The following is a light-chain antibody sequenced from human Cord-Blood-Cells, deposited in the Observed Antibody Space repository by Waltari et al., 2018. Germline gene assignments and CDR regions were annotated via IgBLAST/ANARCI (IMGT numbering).Light chain of an antibody. Sequence: QSALTQHRSVSVSPGQSVTIPCTGPSSDVGGYNYVSWYQQHQGKAPKLMIYDVSKRPSGVHDRFSGSKSGNTASLTISGLQAEDEADYYCCSYAGSYVFGTGTKVTVL. CDR2: DVS. CDR3: CSYAGSYV. CDR1: SSDVGGYNY. J-gene: IGLJ1*01. V-gene: IGLV2-11*01.